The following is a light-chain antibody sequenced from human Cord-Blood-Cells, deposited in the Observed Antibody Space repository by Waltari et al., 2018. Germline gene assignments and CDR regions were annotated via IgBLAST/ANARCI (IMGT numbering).Light chain of an antibody. Sequence: QSALTQPASVSGSPGQSITISCPGTSSDVGGYNYVSWYQQHPGKAPKLVIYDVSNRPSGVSNRFSGSKSGNTASLTISGLQAEDEADYYCSSYTSSSTHVVFGGGTKLTVL. J-gene: IGLJ2*01. CDR3: SSYTSSSTHVV. V-gene: IGLV2-14*01. CDR1: SSDVGGYNY. CDR2: DVS.